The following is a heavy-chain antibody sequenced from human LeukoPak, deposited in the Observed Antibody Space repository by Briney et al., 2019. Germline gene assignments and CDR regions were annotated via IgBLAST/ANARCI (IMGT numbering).Heavy chain of an antibody. CDR2: ISGSGGST. Sequence: PGGSLRLSCAASGFTFSSYAMSWVRQAPGKGLEWVSGISGSGGSTYYADSVKGRFTISRDNSKNTLYLQMNSLRAEDTAVYYCAKDGSWYISSPNWFDPWGQGALVTVSS. J-gene: IGHJ5*02. CDR1: GFTFSSYA. D-gene: IGHD6-19*01. CDR3: AKDGSWYISSPNWFDP. V-gene: IGHV3-23*01.